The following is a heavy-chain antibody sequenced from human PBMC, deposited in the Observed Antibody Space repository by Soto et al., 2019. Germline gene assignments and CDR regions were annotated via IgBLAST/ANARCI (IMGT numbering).Heavy chain of an antibody. Sequence: QVHLVQSGAEVKKPGSSVRVSCKASGGSFSTYAFNWVRLAPGQGLEWLGGIITFFGAAMYAQKFRGRVTITADELTTTAYMELSGLRSDDTAVYYCARGGKERFRGPGMDVWGQGTADTVS. D-gene: IGHD2-21*01. CDR3: ARGGKERFRGPGMDV. V-gene: IGHV1-69*01. CDR1: GGSFSTYA. J-gene: IGHJ6*02. CDR2: IITFFGAA.